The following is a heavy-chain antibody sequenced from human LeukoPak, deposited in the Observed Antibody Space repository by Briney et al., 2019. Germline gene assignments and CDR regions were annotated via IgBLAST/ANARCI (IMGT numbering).Heavy chain of an antibody. J-gene: IGHJ5*02. V-gene: IGHV4-59*08. D-gene: IGHD3-3*01. Sequence: PSETLSLTCTVSGGSISSYYWSWIRQPPGKGLEWIGYIYYSGSTNYNPSLKSRVTISVDTSKNQFSPKLSSVAAADTAVYYCARTDMDYDFWSGTQGWFDPWGQGTLVTVSS. CDR3: ARTDMDYDFWSGTQGWFDP. CDR1: GGSISSYY. CDR2: IYYSGST.